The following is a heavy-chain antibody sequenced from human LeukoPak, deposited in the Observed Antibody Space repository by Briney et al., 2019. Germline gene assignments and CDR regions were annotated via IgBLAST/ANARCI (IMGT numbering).Heavy chain of an antibody. V-gene: IGHV1-18*01. CDR1: GYTFSSYD. CDR2: ISGYNGDT. Sequence: ASVKVSCKGSGYTFSSYDINWVRQAPGQGLEWMGWISGYNGDTNYAQKFQGRVTMTTDTSTTTASMELRSLRADDTAVYYCARDWASVVVPAATHDYYMDVWGKGTTVTISS. CDR3: ARDWASVVVPAATHDYYMDV. D-gene: IGHD2-2*01. J-gene: IGHJ6*03.